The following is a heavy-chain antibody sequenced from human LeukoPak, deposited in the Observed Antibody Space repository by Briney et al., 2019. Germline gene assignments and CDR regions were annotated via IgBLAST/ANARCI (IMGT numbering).Heavy chain of an antibody. CDR2: ISGSGGRT. Sequence: PGGSLRLSCAASGFTFSNYAMSWVRQAPGKGLEWVSAISGSGGRTYYADSAKGRFTISRDNSKNTLYLQMNSQRGEDTAVYYCAKVRITGDDRYFDYWGQGTLVTVSS. V-gene: IGHV3-23*01. CDR3: AKVRITGDDRYFDY. CDR1: GFTFSNYA. D-gene: IGHD3-3*01. J-gene: IGHJ4*02.